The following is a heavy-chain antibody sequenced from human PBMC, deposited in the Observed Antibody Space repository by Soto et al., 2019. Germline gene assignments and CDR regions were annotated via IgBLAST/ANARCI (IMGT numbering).Heavy chain of an antibody. Sequence: QVQLQESGPGLVKPSETLSLTCTVSGGSVDSDSYYWTWIRQPPGKGLEWIGYIYNSGRTNYNPSFERRVTISIDTSRNQFSLKLTSVTAADTAVFYCAREYSNSPEAFDFWGQGPLVTVSS. CDR1: GGSVDSDSYY. CDR2: IYNSGRT. CDR3: AREYSNSPEAFDF. V-gene: IGHV4-61*01. J-gene: IGHJ4*02. D-gene: IGHD6-6*01.